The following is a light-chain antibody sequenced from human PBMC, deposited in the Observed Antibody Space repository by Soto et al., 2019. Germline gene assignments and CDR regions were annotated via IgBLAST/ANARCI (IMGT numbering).Light chain of an antibody. Sequence: QSALTQSASVSGSPGQSITISCTGTSSDVGGYNFVSWYQHHPDKAPKLIIYGVTKRPSGVSNRFSGSKSGNTASLTISGLQAEDEADYYCCSYAGGYVFEVIFGGGTKLTVL. CDR2: GVT. CDR1: SSDVGGYNF. CDR3: CSYAGGYVFEVI. V-gene: IGLV2-14*01. J-gene: IGLJ2*01.